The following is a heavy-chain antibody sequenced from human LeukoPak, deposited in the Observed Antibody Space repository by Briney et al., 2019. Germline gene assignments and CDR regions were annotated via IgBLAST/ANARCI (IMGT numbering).Heavy chain of an antibody. D-gene: IGHD3-16*01. CDR3: ARGGGEGHYLGNC. J-gene: IGHJ4*02. CDR1: GGTFSSYA. V-gene: IGHV1-69*05. Sequence: ASVKVSCKASGGTFSSYAISWVRQAPGQGLEWMGGIIPIFGTANYAQKFQGRVTITTDESTSTAYMELSSLRSEDTAVYYCARGGGEGHYLGNCWGQGTLVTVSS. CDR2: IIPIFGTA.